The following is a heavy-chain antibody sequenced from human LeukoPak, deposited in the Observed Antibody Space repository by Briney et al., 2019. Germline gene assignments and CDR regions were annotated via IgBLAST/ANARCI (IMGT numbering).Heavy chain of an antibody. V-gene: IGHV3-11*04. D-gene: IGHD3-22*01. CDR2: ISSSGSTI. CDR3: ARDRSYYYDSSGPRGDY. Sequence: GGSLRLSCAASGFIFSDYYMSWIRQAPGKGLEWVSYISSSGSTIYYADSVKGRFTISRDNAKNSLYLQMNSLRAEDTAVYYCARDRSYYYDSSGPRGDYWGQGTLVTVSS. CDR1: GFIFSDYY. J-gene: IGHJ4*02.